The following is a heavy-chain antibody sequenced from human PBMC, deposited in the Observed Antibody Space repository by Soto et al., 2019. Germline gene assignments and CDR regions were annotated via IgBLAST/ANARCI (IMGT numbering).Heavy chain of an antibody. CDR3: AREGLYYYDSSGYYPFDP. Sequence: SETLSLTCAVSGGSVSSGSYYWTWIRQPPGRGLEWIGYIYYTGTTDSNPSLKSRVTISLDTSKNQFSLKLSSVTAADTAVYYCAREGLYYYDSSGYYPFDPWGRGTLVLVSA. CDR1: GGSVSSGSYY. CDR2: IYYTGTT. V-gene: IGHV4-61*01. J-gene: IGHJ5*02. D-gene: IGHD3-22*01.